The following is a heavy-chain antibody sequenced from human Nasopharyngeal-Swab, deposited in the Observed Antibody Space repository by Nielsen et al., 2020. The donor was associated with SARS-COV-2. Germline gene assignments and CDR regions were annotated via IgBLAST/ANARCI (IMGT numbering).Heavy chain of an antibody. D-gene: IGHD2-2*01. CDR1: GGSISSGGYY. V-gene: IGHV4-31*03. CDR3: AREVVPAAIPYYYYGMDV. Sequence: SETLTLTCTVSGGSISSGGYYWSWNRQQPGKGLACIVYIYYSASTYYNPSLKSRVTISVDTSKNQFYLKLSSVTAADTAMYYCAREVVPAAIPYYYYGMDVWGQGTTVTVSS. CDR2: IYYSAST. J-gene: IGHJ6*02.